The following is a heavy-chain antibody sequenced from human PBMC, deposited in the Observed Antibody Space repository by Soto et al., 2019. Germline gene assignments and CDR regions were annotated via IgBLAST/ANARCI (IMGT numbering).Heavy chain of an antibody. V-gene: IGHV4-34*01. J-gene: IGHJ3*02. D-gene: IGHD5-18*01. CDR2: INHSVST. Sequence: LSXTFAGYISSFSGYYCSWMRQPPGKGLEWIGEINHSVSTNYNPSLKSRVTISVDTSKNQFSLKLSSVTAADTAVYYCARSSWIQLWLRQAFDIWGQGTMVTVSS. CDR3: ARSSWIQLWLRQAFDI. CDR1: ISSFSGYY.